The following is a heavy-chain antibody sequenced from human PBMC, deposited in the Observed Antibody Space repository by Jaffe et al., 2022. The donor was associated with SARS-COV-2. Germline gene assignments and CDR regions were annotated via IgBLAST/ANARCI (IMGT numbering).Heavy chain of an antibody. CDR3: ARGPRRGKQLVLGY. Sequence: QVQLQQWGAGLLKPSETLSLTCAVYGGSFSGYYWSWIRQPPGKGLEWIGEINHSGSTNYNPSLKSRVTISVDTSKNQFSLKLSSVTAADTAVYYCARGPRRGKQLVLGYWGQGTLVTVSS. D-gene: IGHD6-6*01. CDR2: INHSGST. V-gene: IGHV4-34*01. J-gene: IGHJ4*02. CDR1: GGSFSGYY.